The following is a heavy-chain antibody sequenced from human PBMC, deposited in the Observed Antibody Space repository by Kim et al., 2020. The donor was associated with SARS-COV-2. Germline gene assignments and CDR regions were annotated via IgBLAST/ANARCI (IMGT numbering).Heavy chain of an antibody. CDR3: ARGPYSSGWYGGYWFDS. CDR1: GGSFSGYY. CDR2: INHSGST. D-gene: IGHD6-19*01. J-gene: IGHJ5*01. V-gene: IGHV4-34*01. Sequence: SETLSLTCAVYGGSFSGYYWSWIRQPPGKGLEWIGEINHSGSTNYNPSLKSRVTISVDTSKNQFSLKLSSVTAADTAVYYCARGPYSSGWYGGYWFDSWG.